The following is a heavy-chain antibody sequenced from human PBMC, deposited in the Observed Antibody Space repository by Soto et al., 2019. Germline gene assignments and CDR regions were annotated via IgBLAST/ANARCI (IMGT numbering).Heavy chain of an antibody. D-gene: IGHD2-2*01. CDR1: GFTFSSYS. J-gene: IGHJ6*02. CDR3: ERDRIRDIVVVPAAIPYYYGMDV. Sequence: EVQLVESGGGLVKPGGSLRLSCAASGFTFSSYSMNWVRQAPGKGLEWVSSISSSSSYIYYADSVKGRFTISRDNAKNSLYLQMNSLRAEDTAVYYCERDRIRDIVVVPAAIPYYYGMDVWGQGTTVTVSS. CDR2: ISSSSSYI. V-gene: IGHV3-21*01.